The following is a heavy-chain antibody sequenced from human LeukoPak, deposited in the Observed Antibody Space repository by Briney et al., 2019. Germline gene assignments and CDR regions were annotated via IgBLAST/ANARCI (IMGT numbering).Heavy chain of an antibody. CDR2: FFYSGST. Sequence: SETLSLTCTVSGGSISTYYWSWIRQPPGKGLEWIGDFFYSGSTNYNPSLKSRVTISVDMSQNQFSLKLSSVTAADTAVYYCARQAVKPYYYYGVDVWGQGTTVTVSS. V-gene: IGHV4-59*08. CDR3: ARQAVKPYYYYGVDV. J-gene: IGHJ6*02. D-gene: IGHD6-19*01. CDR1: GGSISTYY.